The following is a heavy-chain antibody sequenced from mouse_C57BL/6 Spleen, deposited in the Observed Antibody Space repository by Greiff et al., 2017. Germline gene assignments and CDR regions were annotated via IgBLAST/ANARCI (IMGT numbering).Heavy chain of an antibody. J-gene: IGHJ2*01. CDR1: GYTFTSYT. V-gene: IGHV1-4*01. CDR2: INPSSGYT. Sequence: VQLKQSGAELARPGASVKMSCKASGYTFTSYTMHWVKQRPGQGLEWIGYINPSSGYTKYNQKFKDKATLTADKSSSTAYMQLSSLTSEDSAVYYCARSVLSVFDYWGQGTTLTVSS. CDR3: ARSVLSVFDY.